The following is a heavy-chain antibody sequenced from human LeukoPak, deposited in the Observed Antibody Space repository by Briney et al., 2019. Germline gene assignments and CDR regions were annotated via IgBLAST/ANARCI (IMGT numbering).Heavy chain of an antibody. CDR1: GGSISSYY. CDR2: IYYSGST. CDR3: ARDGIGSSSWVGAFDI. V-gene: IGHV4-59*01. J-gene: IGHJ3*02. D-gene: IGHD6-13*01. Sequence: SETLSLTCTVSGGSISSYYWSWIRQPPGKGLEWIGYIYYSGSTNYNPSLKSRVTISVDTSKNQFSLKLSSVTAADTAGYRCARDGIGSSSWVGAFDIWGQGTMVTVSS.